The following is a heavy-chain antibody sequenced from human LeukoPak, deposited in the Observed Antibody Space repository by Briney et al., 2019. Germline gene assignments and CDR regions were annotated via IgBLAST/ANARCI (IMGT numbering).Heavy chain of an antibody. CDR1: GGTFSSYA. D-gene: IGHD6-13*01. V-gene: IGHV1-69*04. J-gene: IGHJ6*02. Sequence: SVKVSCKASGGTFSSYAISWVRQAPGQGLEWMGRIIPILGIANYAQKFQGRVTITADKSTSTAYMELSSLRSEDTAVYYCARDSSSWYYYYYGMDVWGQGTTVTVSS. CDR3: ARDSSSWYYYYYGMDV. CDR2: IIPILGIA.